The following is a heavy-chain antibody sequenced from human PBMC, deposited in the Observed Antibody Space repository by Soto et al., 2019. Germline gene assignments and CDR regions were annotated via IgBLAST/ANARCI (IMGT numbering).Heavy chain of an antibody. V-gene: IGHV1-69*13. CDR3: ASFRRGVTRDLDY. Sequence: SVKVSCRASGGTFSSYAISWVRQAPGQGLEWMGGIIPIFGTANYAQKFQGRVTITADESTSTAYMELSSLRSEDTAVYYCASFRRGVTRDLDYWGQGTLVTGSS. J-gene: IGHJ4*02. CDR1: GGTFSSYA. CDR2: IIPIFGTA. D-gene: IGHD1-26*01.